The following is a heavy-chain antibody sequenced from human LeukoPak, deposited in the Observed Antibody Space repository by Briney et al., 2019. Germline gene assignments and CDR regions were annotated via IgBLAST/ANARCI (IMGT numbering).Heavy chain of an antibody. D-gene: IGHD3-16*02. J-gene: IGHJ4*02. CDR1: GFTFSSYA. Sequence: GGSLRLSCAASGFTFSSYAMSWVRQAPGKGLEWVSAISGSGGSTYYADSVKGRFTISRDNSKNTLYLQMNSLRAEDTAVYYCAKDRYDYVWGSYHYSFDYWGQGTLVTVSS. CDR2: ISGSGGST. V-gene: IGHV3-23*01. CDR3: AKDRYDYVWGSYHYSFDY.